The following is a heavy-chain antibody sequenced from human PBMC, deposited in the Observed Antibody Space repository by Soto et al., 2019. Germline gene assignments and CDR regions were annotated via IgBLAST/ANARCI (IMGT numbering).Heavy chain of an antibody. CDR3: ARLPDAEQSYFDY. Sequence: SETLSLTCTVSGGSISSSNSYWGWIRQPPGKGLEWIGSIYYSGSTYYNPSLKSRVTISVDTSKNQFSLKLSSETAADTAVYYSARLPDAEQSYFDYWGKGTLVTVSS. V-gene: IGHV4-39*01. CDR2: IYYSGST. J-gene: IGHJ4*01. CDR1: GGSISSSNSY. D-gene: IGHD6-19*01.